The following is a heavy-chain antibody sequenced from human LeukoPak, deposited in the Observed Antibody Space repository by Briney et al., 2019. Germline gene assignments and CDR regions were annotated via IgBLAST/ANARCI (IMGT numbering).Heavy chain of an antibody. CDR3: VRAEVSSGSEDY. CDR2: IYYSGST. V-gene: IGHV4-30-4*08. CDR1: GGSIISSAYY. D-gene: IGHD6-19*01. J-gene: IGHJ4*02. Sequence: SETLSLTCTVSGGSIISSAYYWSWIRQPPGKGLEWIGYIYYSGSTYYNPSLKSRVTISLDTSKNQFSLKLSSVTAADTAVYYCVRAEVSSGSEDYWGQGTLVTVSS.